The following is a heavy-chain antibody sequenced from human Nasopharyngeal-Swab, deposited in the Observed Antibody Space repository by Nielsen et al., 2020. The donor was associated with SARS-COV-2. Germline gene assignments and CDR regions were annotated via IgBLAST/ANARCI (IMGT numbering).Heavy chain of an antibody. Sequence: GESLKISCAASGFTFSSSAMSWVRQAPGKGLEWVSAISGSGGSTYYADSVKGRFTISRDNSKNTLYLQMNSLRAEDTAVYYCAKDRVGAQYYFDYWGQGTLVTVSS. CDR3: AKDRVGAQYYFDY. CDR2: ISGSGGST. CDR1: GFTFSSSA. D-gene: IGHD1-26*01. J-gene: IGHJ4*02. V-gene: IGHV3-23*01.